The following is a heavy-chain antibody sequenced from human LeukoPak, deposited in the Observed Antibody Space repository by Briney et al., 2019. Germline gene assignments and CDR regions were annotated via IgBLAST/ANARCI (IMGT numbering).Heavy chain of an antibody. CDR2: VESGGDT. Sequence: QPGGSLRLSCAASGFTFSSYAMSWVRQAPGKGLEWVLVVESGGDTSYANSVKGRFTVSRDIFQNTLYLQMNNLRAEDTAVYYCARVGSYYDMDVWGQGTTVTVSS. V-gene: IGHV3-23*01. D-gene: IGHD3-10*01. CDR1: GFTFSSYA. J-gene: IGHJ6*02. CDR3: ARVGSYYDMDV.